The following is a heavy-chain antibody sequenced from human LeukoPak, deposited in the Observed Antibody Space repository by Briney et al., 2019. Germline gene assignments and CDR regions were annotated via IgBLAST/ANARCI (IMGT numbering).Heavy chain of an antibody. CDR2: MNPNSGNT. V-gene: IGHV1-8*03. D-gene: IGHD3-22*01. CDR1: GYTFTSYD. Sequence: ASVKVSCKASGYTFTSYDINWVRQATGQGLEWMGWMNPNSGNTGYAQKFQGRVTITRNTSKSTAYMELSSLRSEDTAVYYCARVVYDSSGYYYGGYYYYYMDVWGKGTTVTVSS. CDR3: ARVVYDSSGYYYGGYYYYYMDV. J-gene: IGHJ6*03.